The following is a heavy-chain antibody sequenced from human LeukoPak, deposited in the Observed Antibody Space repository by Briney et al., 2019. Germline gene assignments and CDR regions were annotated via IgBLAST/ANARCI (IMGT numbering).Heavy chain of an antibody. V-gene: IGHV3-64*01. CDR2: ICSNGGST. D-gene: IGHD1-20*01. CDR1: GFTFSCYA. Sequence: PGGSLRLSRAASGFTFSCYAMHCVRQAPARGLEYVSAICSNGGSTYYANSVKGRFTISRDNSKNTLYLQMGSLRAEDMAVYYFARDDTGITGTDGANTYYYYMDVWGKETTVTVSS. CDR3: ARDDTGITGTDGANTYYYYMDV. J-gene: IGHJ6*03.